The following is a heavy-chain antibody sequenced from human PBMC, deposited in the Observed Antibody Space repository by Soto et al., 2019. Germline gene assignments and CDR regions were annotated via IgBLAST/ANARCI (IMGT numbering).Heavy chain of an antibody. J-gene: IGHJ5*02. D-gene: IGHD3-3*01. Sequence: SETLSLTCAVYGGSVNGYYWNWIRQPTRKGLEWIGDINHTGGTHYNPSLKSRVTMSVDTSKNQFSLGLSSVTAADTAIYYCATRITVFGLLIPPFDPWGQGTQVTVSS. CDR3: ATRITVFGLLIPPFDP. CDR1: GGSVNGYY. CDR2: INHTGGT. V-gene: IGHV4-34*01.